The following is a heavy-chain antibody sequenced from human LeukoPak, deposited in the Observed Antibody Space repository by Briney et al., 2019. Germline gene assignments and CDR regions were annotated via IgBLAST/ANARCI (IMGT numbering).Heavy chain of an antibody. CDR1: GFTFSSYA. CDR3: ATEGQVVVATIDY. V-gene: IGHV3-23*01. D-gene: IGHD2-15*01. Sequence: GGSLRLSCAAPGFTFSSYAMSWVRQAPGKGLEWVSGISGSGGSTCYADSVKGRFTISRDNSNNTLYLQMNSLRAEDTAVYYCATEGQVVVATIDYWGQGTLVTVSS. CDR2: ISGSGGST. J-gene: IGHJ4*02.